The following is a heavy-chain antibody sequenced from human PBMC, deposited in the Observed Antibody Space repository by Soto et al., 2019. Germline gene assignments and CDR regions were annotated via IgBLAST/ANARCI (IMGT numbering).Heavy chain of an antibody. D-gene: IGHD2-15*01. V-gene: IGHV3-11*06. J-gene: IGHJ4*02. Sequence: PGGSLRLSCAASGFTFSDYYMSWIRQAPGKGLEWVSYISSSSSYTNYADSVKGRFTISRDNAKNSLYLQMNSLRAEDTAVYYCARNSDLYSRAFDYWGQGTLVTVSS. CDR3: ARNSDLYSRAFDY. CDR1: GFTFSDYY. CDR2: ISSSSSYT.